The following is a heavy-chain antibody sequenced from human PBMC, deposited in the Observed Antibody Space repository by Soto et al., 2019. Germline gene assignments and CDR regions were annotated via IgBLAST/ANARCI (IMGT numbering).Heavy chain of an antibody. D-gene: IGHD6-13*01. J-gene: IGHJ6*02. CDR2: IIPIFGTA. CDR3: ARVARSGYSGSWYGEGYYYGMDV. CDR1: GGTFSSYA. V-gene: IGHV1-69*01. Sequence: QVQLVQSGAEVKKPGSSVKVSCKASGGTFSSYAISWVRQAPGQGLEWMGGIIPIFGTANYAQKFQGRVTITADESTSTAYMELSSLRSEEKAVYYCARVARSGYSGSWYGEGYYYGMDVWGQGTTVTVSS.